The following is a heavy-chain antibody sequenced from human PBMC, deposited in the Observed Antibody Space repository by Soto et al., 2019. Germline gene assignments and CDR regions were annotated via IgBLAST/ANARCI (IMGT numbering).Heavy chain of an antibody. CDR3: ARDHGYSYGPPAYYFDY. V-gene: IGHV3-21*01. D-gene: IGHD5-18*01. CDR2: ISSSSSYI. J-gene: IGHJ4*02. Sequence: EVQLVESGGGLVKPGGSLRLSCAASGFTFSSYSMNWVRQAPGKGLEWVSSISSSSSYIYYADSVKGRFTISRDNAKNSLYLQMNSLRAEDTAVYYCARDHGYSYGPPAYYFDYWGQGTLVTFSS. CDR1: GFTFSSYS.